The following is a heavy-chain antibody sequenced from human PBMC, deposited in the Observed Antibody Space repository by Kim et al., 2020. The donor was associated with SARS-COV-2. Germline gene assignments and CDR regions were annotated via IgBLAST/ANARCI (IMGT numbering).Heavy chain of an antibody. V-gene: IGHV3-33*01. CDR2: IWYDGSNK. D-gene: IGHD1-26*01. CDR1: GFTFSSYG. CDR3: AREFMSYRDAFDI. Sequence: GGSLRLSCAASGFTFSSYGMHWVRQAPGKGLEWVAVIWYDGSNKYYADSVKGRFTISRDNSKNTLYLQMNSLRAEDTAVYYCAREFMSYRDAFDIWGQGTMVTVSS. J-gene: IGHJ3*02.